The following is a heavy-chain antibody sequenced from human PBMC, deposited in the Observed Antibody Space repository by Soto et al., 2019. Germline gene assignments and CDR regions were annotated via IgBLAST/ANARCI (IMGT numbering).Heavy chain of an antibody. J-gene: IGHJ6*02. V-gene: IGHV1-18*01. Sequence: ASVKVSCKASGYTFTNYGITWVRQAPGQGLEWMGWITASNGNANYAREIQGRLTLTRDTSTNTASMELRSLRSDDTAVYYCARGASCSSTSRYHNFHYGLAVWGQGSTVTVSS. CDR2: ITASNGNA. CDR3: ARGASCSSTSRYHNFHYGLAV. D-gene: IGHD2-2*01. CDR1: GYTFTNYG.